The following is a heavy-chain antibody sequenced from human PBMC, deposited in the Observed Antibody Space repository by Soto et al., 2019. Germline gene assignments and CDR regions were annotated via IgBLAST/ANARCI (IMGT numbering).Heavy chain of an antibody. CDR2: ISAYNGNT. CDR1: GYTFTSYG. V-gene: IGHV1-18*01. D-gene: IGHD3-10*01. J-gene: IGHJ4*02. CDR3: ARARGRFALDY. Sequence: QVQLVQSGAEVKKPGASVKVSCKASGYTFTSYGISWVRQAPGQGLEWMGWISAYNGNTNSAQKLQGRVTMTTDTSPSTSDMQLRSLRSADTAVYSCARARGRFALDYCGQGTLVTVSS.